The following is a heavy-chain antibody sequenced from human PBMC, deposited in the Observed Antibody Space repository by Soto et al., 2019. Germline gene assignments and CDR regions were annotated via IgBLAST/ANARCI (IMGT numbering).Heavy chain of an antibody. CDR3: AVQMGRRLRLGDLSIMGY. CDR2: ITSSSSYI. Sequence: EVQLVESGGGLVKPGGSLRLSCAASGFTFSSYNMNWVRQAPGKGLEWVSSITSSSSYIYYADSVKGRFSISRDNAKKSLYLQRNRLRAEDRSAYYSAVQMGRRLRLGDLSIMGYWGQGTLVSVSP. V-gene: IGHV3-21*03. D-gene: IGHD3-16*02. CDR1: GFTFSSYN. J-gene: IGHJ4*02.